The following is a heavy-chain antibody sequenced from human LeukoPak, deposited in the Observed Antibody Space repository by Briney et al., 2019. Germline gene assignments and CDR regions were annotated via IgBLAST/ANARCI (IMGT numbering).Heavy chain of an antibody. CDR1: GGSFSGYY. Sequence: PSETLSLTGAVYGGSFSGYYWSWIRQPPGKGLYCIVEINHSRSTNYNPSLKSRVTISVDTSKNQFSLKLSSVTAADTAVYYCARSQGPRKWLQSPYFDYWGQGTLVTVSS. CDR2: INHSRST. CDR3: ARSQGPRKWLQSPYFDY. V-gene: IGHV4-34*01. D-gene: IGHD5-12*01. J-gene: IGHJ4*02.